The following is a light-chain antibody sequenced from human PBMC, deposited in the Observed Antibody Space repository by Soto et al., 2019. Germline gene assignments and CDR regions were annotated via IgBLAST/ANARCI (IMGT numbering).Light chain of an antibody. CDR3: SSYTSSTTEV. CDR1: SSDVGGYNY. V-gene: IGLV2-14*01. J-gene: IGLJ1*01. Sequence: ALTQPASVSGSPGQSITISCTGTSSDVGGYNYVSWYQQHPGKAPKLMIYDVSSRPSGVSNRFSGSKSGNTASLTISGLQAEDEADYYCSSYTSSTTEVFGTGTKLTVL. CDR2: DVS.